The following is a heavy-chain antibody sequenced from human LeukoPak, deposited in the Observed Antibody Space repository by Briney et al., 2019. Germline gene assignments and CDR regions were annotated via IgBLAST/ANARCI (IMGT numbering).Heavy chain of an antibody. Sequence: GGSLRLSCAASGFTFSDYYMGWIRQAPGKGLEWVSYISSSSSYTNYADSVKGRFTISRDNAKNSLYLQMNCLRAEDTAVYYCARDGVVVASSAFDIWGQGTMVTVSS. CDR2: ISSSSSYT. CDR1: GFTFSDYY. D-gene: IGHD2-15*01. V-gene: IGHV3-11*05. J-gene: IGHJ3*02. CDR3: ARDGVVVASSAFDI.